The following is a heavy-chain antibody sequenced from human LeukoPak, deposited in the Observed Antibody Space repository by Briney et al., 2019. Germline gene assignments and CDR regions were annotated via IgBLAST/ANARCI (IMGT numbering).Heavy chain of an antibody. J-gene: IGHJ4*02. Sequence: SETLSLTCTVSGGSISSSSYYWGWIRQPPGKGLEGIGSIYYSGSTYYNPSLKSRVNISVDTSKNQFSLKLSSVTAADTAVYYCARQYGSSWDFDYWGQGTLVTVSS. CDR1: GGSISSSSYY. D-gene: IGHD6-13*01. CDR3: ARQYGSSWDFDY. V-gene: IGHV4-39*01. CDR2: IYYSGST.